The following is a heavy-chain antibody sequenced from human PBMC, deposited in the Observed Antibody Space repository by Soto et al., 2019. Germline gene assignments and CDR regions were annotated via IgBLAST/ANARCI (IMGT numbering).Heavy chain of an antibody. CDR2: ISGSGANT. Sequence: EVQLLESAGGFVPPGGSLSLSCAASGFTFSSYAMRWVRQAPGKGLEWVSAISGSGANTYYADSVKGRFTISRDNSKNTLFLQLNSLRFEDTAVYYCAKCAGSGWYPDYWGQGTLVTVSS. J-gene: IGHJ4*02. V-gene: IGHV3-23*01. CDR3: AKCAGSGWYPDY. D-gene: IGHD6-19*01. CDR1: GFTFSSYA.